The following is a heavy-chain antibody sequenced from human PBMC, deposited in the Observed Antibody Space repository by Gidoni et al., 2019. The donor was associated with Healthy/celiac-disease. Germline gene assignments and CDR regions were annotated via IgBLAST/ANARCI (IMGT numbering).Heavy chain of an antibody. D-gene: IGHD6-13*01. V-gene: IGHV4-39*01. CDR1: GGSISSSSYY. Sequence: QLQLQASCPGLVKPSETLSLTCPVSGGSISSSSYYWGWIRQPPGKVLEWIGSIYYSGSNYYNPSLKSRVTISVDTSKNQCYLKLSAVTAADTAVYYCARMGMNSFDYWGQGTLVTVSS. CDR2: IYYSGSN. CDR3: ARMGMNSFDY. J-gene: IGHJ4*02.